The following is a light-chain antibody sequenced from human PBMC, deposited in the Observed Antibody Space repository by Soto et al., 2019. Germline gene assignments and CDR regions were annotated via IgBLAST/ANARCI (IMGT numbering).Light chain of an antibody. V-gene: IGKV1-9*01. J-gene: IGKJ2*01. Sequence: GDRVTITCRASRGISSCLAWFQQISGKPPKLVIYAASTLQPGVPSRFSGGGSGTEFTLTISNLQPEDFATYYCQQLDSYPYTFGQGTKLQIK. CDR2: AAS. CDR1: RGISSC. CDR3: QQLDSYPYT.